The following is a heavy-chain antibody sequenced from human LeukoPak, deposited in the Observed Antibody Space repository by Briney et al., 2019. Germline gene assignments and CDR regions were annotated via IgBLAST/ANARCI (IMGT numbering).Heavy chain of an antibody. CDR3: AREKYSYGYGQGDAFDI. V-gene: IGHV5-51*01. Sequence: PGESLKISCQGSGYSFTSYWIGWVRQMPGKGLEWMGIIYPGDSDTRYSPSFQGQVTISADKSISTAYLQWSSLKASDTAMYYCAREKYSYGYGQGDAFDIWGQGTMVTVSS. CDR1: GYSFTSYW. D-gene: IGHD5-18*01. CDR2: IYPGDSDT. J-gene: IGHJ3*02.